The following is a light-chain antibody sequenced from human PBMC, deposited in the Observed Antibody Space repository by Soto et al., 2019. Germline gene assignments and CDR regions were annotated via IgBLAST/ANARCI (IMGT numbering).Light chain of an antibody. CDR3: QQYGSSPWT. Sequence: EIVLTQSPGTLSLSPGERATLSCRASQSVTSSYLAWYQQKPGQAPRILIYGASNRATGIPDRFGGSGSGTDFTLTISTLEPEDFAVYYCQQYGSSPWTFGQGTKVEIK. CDR2: GAS. CDR1: QSVTSSY. J-gene: IGKJ1*01. V-gene: IGKV3-20*01.